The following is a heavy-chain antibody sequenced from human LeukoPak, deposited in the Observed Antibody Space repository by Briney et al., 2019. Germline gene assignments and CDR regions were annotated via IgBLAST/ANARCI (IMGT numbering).Heavy chain of an antibody. D-gene: IGHD6-19*01. CDR2: VNLQGGT. V-gene: IGHV4-4*02. Sequence: PSETLSLTCDVSGGSITRTNYWTWVRQPPGKGLEWIGEVNLQGGTNYNPSLLRRVAISVDTSANHVSLQMTSVTAADTAIYYCAGHKQASGWWGTTAPFDAWGQGILVIVSS. CDR1: GGSITRTNY. J-gene: IGHJ4*02. CDR3: AGHKQASGWWGTTAPFDA.